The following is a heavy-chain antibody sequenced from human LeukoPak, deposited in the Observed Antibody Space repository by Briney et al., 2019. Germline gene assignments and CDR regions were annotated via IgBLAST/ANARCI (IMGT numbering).Heavy chain of an antibody. CDR3: ARGRSSSWYVRAFDI. CDR2: INHSGST. Sequence: KTSETLSLTCAVYGGSFSGYYWSWIRQPPGKGLEWIGEINHSGSTNYNPSLKSRVTISVDTSKNQFSLKLSSVTAADTAVYYCARGRSSSWYVRAFDIWGQGTMVTVSS. V-gene: IGHV4-34*01. J-gene: IGHJ3*02. CDR1: GGSFSGYY. D-gene: IGHD6-13*01.